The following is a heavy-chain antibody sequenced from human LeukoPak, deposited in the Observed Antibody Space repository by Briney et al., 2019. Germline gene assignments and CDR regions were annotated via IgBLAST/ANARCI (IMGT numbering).Heavy chain of an antibody. J-gene: IGHJ4*02. D-gene: IGHD3-16*01. Sequence: SETLSLTCTLSGRSISSISYYWGWIRQPPGKGLGCSWSIYYSESTNYNPSLKSRVTMSQDTSKNQFSLKLSSVTAADTAVYYCARSGGSGFQLDSWGQGTLVSVSS. V-gene: IGHV4-39*07. CDR3: ARSGGSGFQLDS. CDR1: GRSISSISYY. CDR2: IYYSEST.